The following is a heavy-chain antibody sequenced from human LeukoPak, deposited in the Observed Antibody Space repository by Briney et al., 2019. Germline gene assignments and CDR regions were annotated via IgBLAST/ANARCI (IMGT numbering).Heavy chain of an antibody. CDR3: AGVGWSPDY. J-gene: IGHJ4*02. CDR1: GGSLSGYY. Sequence: SETLSLTCAVYGGSLSGYYWSWIRQPPGKGLEWIGEINHSGSTNYNPSLKSRVTISVDTSKNQFSLKLSSVTAADTAVYYCAGVGWSPDYWGQGTLVTVSS. CDR2: INHSGST. V-gene: IGHV4-34*01.